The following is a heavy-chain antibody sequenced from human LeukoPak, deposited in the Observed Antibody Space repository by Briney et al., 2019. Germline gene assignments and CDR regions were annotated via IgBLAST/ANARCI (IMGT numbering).Heavy chain of an antibody. Sequence: PGGSLRLSCAASGFTFSSNWMHWVRHAPGKGLVWVSRIISNENSTTYADSVKGRFTISRDNAKNTLNLQMNGLRAEDTAVYFCARDGSAYNLDCWGQGVLVTVSS. CDR2: IISNENST. V-gene: IGHV3-74*01. CDR3: ARDGSAYNLDC. CDR1: GFTFSSNW. J-gene: IGHJ4*02. D-gene: IGHD5-24*01.